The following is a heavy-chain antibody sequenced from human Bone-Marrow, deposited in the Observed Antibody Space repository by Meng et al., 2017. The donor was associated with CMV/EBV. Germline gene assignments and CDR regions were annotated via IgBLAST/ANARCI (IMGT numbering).Heavy chain of an antibody. CDR1: GFTFSSYW. CDR3: ARSMETYCSSTSCYTGFDY. CDR2: IKQDGSEK. V-gene: IGHV3-7*01. J-gene: IGHJ4*02. D-gene: IGHD2-2*02. Sequence: GESLKISCVASGFTFSSYWMNWVRQAPGKGLDWLANIKQDGSEKYYLDSVKGRFTISRDNAKNSLYLQMNSLRAEDTAVYYCARSMETYCSSTSCYTGFDYWGQGTLVTVSS.